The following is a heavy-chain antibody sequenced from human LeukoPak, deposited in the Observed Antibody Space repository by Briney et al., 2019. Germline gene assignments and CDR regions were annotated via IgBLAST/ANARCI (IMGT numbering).Heavy chain of an antibody. CDR2: ISSSGSTI. J-gene: IGHJ4*02. Sequence: GGSLRLSCAASGFTFSSYEMNWVRQAPGKGLEWVSYISSSGSTIYYADSVEGRFTISRDNSKNTLYLQMNSLGADDTAVYYCAKARGSSVYEQFDYWGQGTQVTVSP. CDR1: GFTFSSYE. V-gene: IGHV3-48*03. CDR3: AKARGSSVYEQFDY. D-gene: IGHD5/OR15-5a*01.